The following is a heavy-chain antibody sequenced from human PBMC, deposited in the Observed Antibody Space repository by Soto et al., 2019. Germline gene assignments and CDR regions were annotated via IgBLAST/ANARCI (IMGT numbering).Heavy chain of an antibody. V-gene: IGHV4-39*02. CDR1: ADSIASGSYY. CDR3: AERYCTGGTCYGYNH. Sequence: SETLSLTCIVPADSIASGSYYWGWIRQPPGKGLEWIGSIYYSGNTYYNPSLKSRLTIAIDTSKNLLSLSLTSLTATDTALYYCAERYCTGGTCYGYNHWGQGTLVTVS. CDR2: IYYSGNT. J-gene: IGHJ5*02. D-gene: IGHD1-1*01.